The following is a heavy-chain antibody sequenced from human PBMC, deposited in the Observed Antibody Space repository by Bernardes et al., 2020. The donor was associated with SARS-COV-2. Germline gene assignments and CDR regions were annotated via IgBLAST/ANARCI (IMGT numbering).Heavy chain of an antibody. Sequence: GGSLRLSCAASGFTFSSYAMSWVRQAPGKGLEWVSAISGSGGSTYYADSVKGRFTISRDNSKNTLYLQMNSLRAEDTAVYYCAKTHSSGWYYYYYYMDVWGKGTTVTVSS. J-gene: IGHJ6*03. V-gene: IGHV3-23*01. CDR1: GFTFSSYA. CDR3: AKTHSSGWYYYYYYMDV. D-gene: IGHD6-19*01. CDR2: ISGSGGST.